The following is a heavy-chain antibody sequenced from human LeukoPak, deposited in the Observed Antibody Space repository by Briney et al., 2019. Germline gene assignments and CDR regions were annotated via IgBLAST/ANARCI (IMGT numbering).Heavy chain of an antibody. D-gene: IGHD7-27*01. CDR3: ARDASWAFDY. V-gene: IGHV3-48*02. Sequence: PGGSLRLSCAASGFTFSSYSMNWVRQAPGKGLEWVSYINIISNSIYYADSVKGRFTISTDNAKNSLYLQMNSLRDEDTAVYYCARDASWAFDYWGQGTLVTVSS. CDR1: GFTFSSYS. J-gene: IGHJ4*02. CDR2: INIISNSI.